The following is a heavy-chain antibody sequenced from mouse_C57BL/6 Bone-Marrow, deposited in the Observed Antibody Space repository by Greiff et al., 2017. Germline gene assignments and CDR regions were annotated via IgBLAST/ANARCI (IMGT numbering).Heavy chain of an antibody. CDR3: ARSYGYVKGLDY. CDR1: GYTFTSYW. J-gene: IGHJ2*01. Sequence: QVQLQQPGAELVKPGASVKMSCKASGYTFTSYWITWVKQRPGQGLEWIGDIYPGSGSTNYNEKFKSKATLTVDTSSSTAYMQLSSLTSEDSAVYYCARSYGYVKGLDYWGQGTTLTVSS. CDR2: IYPGSGST. V-gene: IGHV1-55*01. D-gene: IGHD2-2*01.